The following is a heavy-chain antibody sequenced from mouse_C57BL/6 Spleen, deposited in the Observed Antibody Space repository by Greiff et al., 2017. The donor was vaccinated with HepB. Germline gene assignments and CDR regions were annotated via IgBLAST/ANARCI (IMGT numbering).Heavy chain of an antibody. Sequence: LVEPGASVKISCKASGYTFTDYYMNWVKQSHGKSLEWIGDINPNNGGTSYNQKFKGKATLTVDKSSSTAYMELRSLTSEDSAVYYCARAAYYSNYWFAYWGQGTLVTVSA. J-gene: IGHJ3*01. V-gene: IGHV1-26*01. CDR1: GYTFTDYY. D-gene: IGHD2-5*01. CDR2: INPNNGGT. CDR3: ARAAYYSNYWFAY.